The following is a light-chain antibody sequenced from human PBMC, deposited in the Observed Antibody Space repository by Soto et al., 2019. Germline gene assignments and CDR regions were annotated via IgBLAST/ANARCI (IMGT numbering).Light chain of an antibody. CDR2: DAS. J-gene: IGKJ1*01. CDR1: QSVSRN. Sequence: IVMTQSPATLSVSPGERATLSCRASQSVSRNLAWNQQKPGQAPSLLIFDASTRATGVPARFSGSGSGTEFTLTIDSLQSEDFAVYYCQHYYNWPPGGTFGQGTKVEI. CDR3: QHYYNWPPGGT. V-gene: IGKV3-15*01.